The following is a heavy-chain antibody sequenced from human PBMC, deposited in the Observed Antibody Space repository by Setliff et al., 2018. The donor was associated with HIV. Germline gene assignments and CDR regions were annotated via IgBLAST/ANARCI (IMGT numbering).Heavy chain of an antibody. J-gene: IGHJ4*02. CDR3: ARVGSYWSAFDY. D-gene: IGHD2-8*02. CDR2: INTETGNP. V-gene: IGHV7-4-1*02. CDR1: GYTLTTYG. Sequence: ASVKVSCKASGYTLTTYGISWVRQAPGQGPEWMGWINTETGNPMYAQGFRGRLVFSLDTSVNTAYLQINSLKAEDTAMYYCARVGSYWSAFDYWGQGALVTVSS.